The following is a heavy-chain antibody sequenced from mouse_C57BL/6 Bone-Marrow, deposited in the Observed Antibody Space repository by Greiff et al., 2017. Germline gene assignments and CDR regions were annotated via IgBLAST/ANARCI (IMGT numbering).Heavy chain of an antibody. CDR1: GYTFTNYW. CDR3: AISDDYDYYTMDY. D-gene: IGHD2-4*01. Sequence: QVQLQQPGAELVKPGASVKLSCKASGYTFTNYWMTWVKQRPGQGLEWIGMMHPNGGSPDYNEKFKSEVTLSVDKSSRTAYRELSSLTSEGSAVDDCAISDDYDYYTMDYWGQGTSVTVSS. V-gene: IGHV1-64*01. CDR2: MHPNGGSP. J-gene: IGHJ4*01.